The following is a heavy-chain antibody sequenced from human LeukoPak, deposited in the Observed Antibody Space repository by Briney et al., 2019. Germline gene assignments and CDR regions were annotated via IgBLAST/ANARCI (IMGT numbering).Heavy chain of an antibody. CDR1: GYTFISNA. CDR3: ATSHPFYTTENWFDP. CDR2: ISAYNGNT. J-gene: IGHJ3*01. V-gene: IGHV1-18*01. Sequence: ASVKVSCKASGYTFISNAMNWVRQAPGQGLEWMGWISAYNGNTNYAQKLQGRVTMTTDTSTSTAYMELRSLRSDDTAVYYCATSHPFYTTENWFDPWGQGTMVTVSS. D-gene: IGHD3-10*01.